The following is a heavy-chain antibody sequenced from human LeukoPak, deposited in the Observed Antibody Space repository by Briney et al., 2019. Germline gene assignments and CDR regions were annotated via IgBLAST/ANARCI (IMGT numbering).Heavy chain of an antibody. V-gene: IGHV3-33*01. CDR2: IWYDGSNK. CDR3: ARDRTGMDV. CDR1: GFTFSSYG. Sequence: PGGSLRLSCAASGFTFSSYGMHWVRQAPGKGLEWVAVIWYDGSNKYYADSVKGLFTISRDNAKNSLYLQMSSLRAEDTAVYYCARDRTGMDVWGKGTTVTVSS. J-gene: IGHJ6*04.